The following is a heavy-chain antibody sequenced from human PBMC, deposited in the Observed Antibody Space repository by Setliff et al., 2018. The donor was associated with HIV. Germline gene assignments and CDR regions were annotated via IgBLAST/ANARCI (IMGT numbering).Heavy chain of an antibody. CDR3: VRGPYDYVWGSYRPNYFDY. CDR1: GASISSNT. V-gene: IGHV4-59*01. D-gene: IGHD3-16*02. Sequence: SETLSLTCIVSGASISSNTWSWIRQAPGKGLQWIGFIYNSVTTNYNPSLKSRVTISLDTSKNQFSLKLTSVTAADTAVYYCVRGPYDYVWGSYRPNYFDYWGQGTLVTVSS. CDR2: IYNSVTT. J-gene: IGHJ4*02.